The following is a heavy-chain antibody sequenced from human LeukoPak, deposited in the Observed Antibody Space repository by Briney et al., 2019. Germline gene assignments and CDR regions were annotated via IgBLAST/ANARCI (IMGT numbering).Heavy chain of an antibody. CDR2: IRYDGSNK. Sequence: PGGSLRLSCAASGFTSSSYGMHWVRQAPGKGLEWVAFIRYDGSNKYYADSVKGRFTISRDNSKNTLYLQMNSLRAEDTAVYYCAKTLRELSGGAFDIWGQGTMVTVSS. CDR3: AKTLRELSGGAFDI. CDR1: GFTSSSYG. J-gene: IGHJ3*02. D-gene: IGHD1-26*01. V-gene: IGHV3-30*02.